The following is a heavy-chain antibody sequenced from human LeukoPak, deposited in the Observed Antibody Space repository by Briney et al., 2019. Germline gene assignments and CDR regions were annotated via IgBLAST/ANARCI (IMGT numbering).Heavy chain of an antibody. CDR3: ARVLAIKGSSNLQASPYNWFDP. J-gene: IGHJ5*02. Sequence: ASLKVSCKASGYTFTSYDINWVRQATGQGLEWMGWMNPNSGNTGYAQKFQGRVTMTRNTSISTAYMELSSLRSEDTAVYYCARVLAIKGSSNLQASPYNWFDPWGQGTLVTVSS. V-gene: IGHV1-8*01. CDR2: MNPNSGNT. D-gene: IGHD6-13*01. CDR1: GYTFTSYD.